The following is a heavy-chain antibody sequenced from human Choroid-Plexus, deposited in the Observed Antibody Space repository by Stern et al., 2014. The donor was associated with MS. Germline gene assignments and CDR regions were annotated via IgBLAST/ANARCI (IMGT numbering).Heavy chain of an antibody. CDR1: GFPFSNFA. Sequence: VQLEESGGGVAQPGRPLILSCAASGFPFSNFAMPWVRQAPGKGLEWGALISYDGSDKYYADSVKGRFTIFRDNSKNTLYMHMNSLRAEDTAVYYCAKDRQWSTYFFDYWGQGSLVTVSS. D-gene: IGHD2-15*01. V-gene: IGHV3-30*18. J-gene: IGHJ4*02. CDR3: AKDRQWSTYFFDY. CDR2: ISYDGSDK.